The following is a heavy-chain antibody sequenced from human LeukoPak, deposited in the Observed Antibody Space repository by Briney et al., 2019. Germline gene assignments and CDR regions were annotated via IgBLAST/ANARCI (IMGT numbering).Heavy chain of an antibody. Sequence: GGSLRLSCAASGFTFGSYGMSWVRQAPGKGLEWVSFISPSGDRTSNADSVEGRFTISRDNPRDTLYLQMNSLRDEDTAGYYCAIMHGYYDGSGYWVQWGQGTLVTFSS. CDR3: AIMHGYYDGSGYWVQ. V-gene: IGHV3-23*01. CDR1: GFTFGSYG. CDR2: ISPSGDRT. D-gene: IGHD3-22*01. J-gene: IGHJ4*02.